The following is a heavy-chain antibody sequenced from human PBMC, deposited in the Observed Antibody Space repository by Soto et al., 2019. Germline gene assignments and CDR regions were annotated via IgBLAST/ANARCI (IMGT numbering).Heavy chain of an antibody. CDR2: IKTDGTVT. CDR1: GFTFSSYW. J-gene: IGHJ4*02. Sequence: LRLSCAASGFTFSSYWMHWVRQDAGKGLLWVSSIKTDGTVTQYADSVKGRFTVSRDNAKNTLYLQMNSLRAEDTAVYYCAKDLSWGQCDYWGQGALVTVSS. V-gene: IGHV3-74*03. D-gene: IGHD3-16*01. CDR3: AKDLSWGQCDY.